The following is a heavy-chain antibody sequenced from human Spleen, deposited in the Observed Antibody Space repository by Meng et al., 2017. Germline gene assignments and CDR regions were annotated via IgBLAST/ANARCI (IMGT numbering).Heavy chain of an antibody. V-gene: IGHV6-1*01. CDR1: GDSVSSNSAA. J-gene: IGHJ4*02. CDR3: ARDPVYLGAFDY. Sequence: QVKLQQSGPGLVNPPQTPSLTCVISGDSVSSNSAAWNWIRQSTSRGLEWLGKTYYRSKWYNDYAVSVKSRVTINPDTSKNQFSLQLNSVTPEDTAVYNCARDPVYLGAFDYWGQGTLVTVSS. CDR2: TYYRSKWYN. D-gene: IGHD1-26*01.